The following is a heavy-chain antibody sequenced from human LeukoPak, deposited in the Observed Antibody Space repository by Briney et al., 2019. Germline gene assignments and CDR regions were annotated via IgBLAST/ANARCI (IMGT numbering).Heavy chain of an antibody. D-gene: IGHD1-1*01. CDR1: GYTFTSYY. V-gene: IGHV1-46*01. Sequence: ASVKVSCKASGYTFTSYYMHWVRQAPGQGLEWMAIINPSGGSTNYAQKFQGRVTMTRDTSTSTVYMELSSLTSEDTAVYYCAKEYGYDYNYFYSTDVWGKGTTVTISS. CDR3: AKEYGYDYNYFYSTDV. J-gene: IGHJ6*03. CDR2: INPSGGST.